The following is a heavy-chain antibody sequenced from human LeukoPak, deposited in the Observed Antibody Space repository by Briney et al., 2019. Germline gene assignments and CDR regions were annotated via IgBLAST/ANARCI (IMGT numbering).Heavy chain of an antibody. D-gene: IGHD2-21*02. CDR1: GYTFTTYG. CDR3: ARVCGGDCYSRGFDY. V-gene: IGHV1-18*01. Sequence: ASVKVSCKASGYTFTTYGLSWVRQAPGQGLEWLGWISTYDDNIKYAQSLQGRLTLTIDTSTSTAYMELRSLTSDDTAVYYCARVCGGDCYSRGFDYWGQGTLVTVSS. J-gene: IGHJ4*02. CDR2: ISTYDDNI.